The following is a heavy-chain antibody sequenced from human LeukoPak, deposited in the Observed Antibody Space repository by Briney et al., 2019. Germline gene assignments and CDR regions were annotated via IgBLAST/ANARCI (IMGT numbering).Heavy chain of an antibody. V-gene: IGHV1-24*01. CDR1: GYTLTELS. Sequence: ASVKVSCKVSGYTLTELSMHRVRQAPGKGLEWMGGFDPEDGETIYAQKFQGRVTMTEDTSTDTAYMELSSLGSEDTAVYYCATVNLLLWFGDQLGAFDIWGQGTMVTVSS. CDR2: FDPEDGET. D-gene: IGHD3-10*01. CDR3: ATVNLLLWFGDQLGAFDI. J-gene: IGHJ3*02.